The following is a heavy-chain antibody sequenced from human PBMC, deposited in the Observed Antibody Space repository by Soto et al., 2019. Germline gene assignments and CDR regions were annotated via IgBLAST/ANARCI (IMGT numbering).Heavy chain of an antibody. CDR2: IYSGGST. CDR3: ASSYYYDSSGYYY. CDR1: GFIVSSNY. D-gene: IGHD3-22*01. J-gene: IGHJ4*02. Sequence: EVQLVESGGGLIQPGGSLRLSCAASGFIVSSNYMSWVRQAPGKGLEWVSVIYSGGSTYYADSVKGRFTISRDNSKNTLYLQMNSLRAEDTAVYYCASSYYYDSSGYYYWGQGTLVTVSS. V-gene: IGHV3-53*01.